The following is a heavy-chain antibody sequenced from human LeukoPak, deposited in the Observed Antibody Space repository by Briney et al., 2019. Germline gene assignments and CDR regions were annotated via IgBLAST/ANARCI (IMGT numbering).Heavy chain of an antibody. J-gene: IGHJ4*02. Sequence: SETLSLTCTVSGGSISSYYWSWIRQPPGKGLEWIGEINHSGSTNYNPSLKSRVTISVDTSKNQFSLKLSSVTAADTAVYYCARGPDVEMATIMPPDYWGQGTLVTVSS. CDR3: ARGPDVEMATIMPPDY. D-gene: IGHD5-24*01. CDR2: INHSGST. V-gene: IGHV4-34*01. CDR1: GGSISSYY.